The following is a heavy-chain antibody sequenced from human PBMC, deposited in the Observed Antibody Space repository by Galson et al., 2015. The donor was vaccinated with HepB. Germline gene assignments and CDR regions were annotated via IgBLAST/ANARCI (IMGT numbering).Heavy chain of an antibody. CDR2: IKQDGSEK. J-gene: IGHJ4*02. D-gene: IGHD3-22*01. Sequence: SLRLSCAASGFTFSHYWMSWVRQAPGKGLEWVANIKQDGSEKYYVDSVKGRFTISRDNTKNSLYLQMNSLRAEDTAVYYCARATYYYDTSGYSQVDYWGQGTLVTVSS. CDR1: GFTFSHYW. CDR3: ARATYYYDTSGYSQVDY. V-gene: IGHV3-7*03.